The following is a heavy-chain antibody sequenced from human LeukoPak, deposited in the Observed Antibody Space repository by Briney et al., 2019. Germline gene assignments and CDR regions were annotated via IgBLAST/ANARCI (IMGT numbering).Heavy chain of an antibody. J-gene: IGHJ3*02. Sequence: SGGSLRLSCAASGFTFSSYAMHWVRQAPGKGLEWVAVISYDGSNKYYADSVRGRFTISRDNSKNTLYLQMNSLRAEDTALYYCARDRDYGDYAGAFDIWGQGTMVTVSS. CDR2: ISYDGSNK. CDR3: ARDRDYGDYAGAFDI. V-gene: IGHV3-30*04. D-gene: IGHD4-17*01. CDR1: GFTFSSYA.